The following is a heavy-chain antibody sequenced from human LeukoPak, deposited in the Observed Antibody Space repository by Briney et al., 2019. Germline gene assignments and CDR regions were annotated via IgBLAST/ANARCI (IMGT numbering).Heavy chain of an antibody. V-gene: IGHV4-59*12. CDR1: GGSISSYY. J-gene: IGHJ4*02. Sequence: PSETLSLTCTVSGGSISSYYWSWIRQPPGKGLEWIGYIYYSGSTNYNPSLKSRVTISVDTSKNQFSLKLSSVTAADTAVYYCARGDSIAVAGTRFDYWGQGTLVTVSS. CDR2: IYYSGST. D-gene: IGHD6-19*01. CDR3: ARGDSIAVAGTRFDY.